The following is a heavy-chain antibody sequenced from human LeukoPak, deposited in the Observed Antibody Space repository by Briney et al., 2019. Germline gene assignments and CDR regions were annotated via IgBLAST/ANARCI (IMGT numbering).Heavy chain of an antibody. J-gene: IGHJ4*02. CDR2: MFQSGGT. CDR3: ARGNDILTRSGRIFDY. CDR1: GGSISSSGYS. V-gene: IGHV4-30-2*01. D-gene: IGHD3-9*01. Sequence: SQTLSLTCAVSGGSISSSGYSWSWIRQPPGEGLECIGYMFQSGGTYYNPSLKSRVTISVDRSKNQFSLKTSSLTAADTAVYYCARGNDILTRSGRIFDYWGQGTLATVSS.